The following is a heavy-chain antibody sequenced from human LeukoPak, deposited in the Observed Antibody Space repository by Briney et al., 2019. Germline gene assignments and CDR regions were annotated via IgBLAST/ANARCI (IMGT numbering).Heavy chain of an antibody. Sequence: GESLRISCKGSGXNFTTYWITWVRQMPGKGVEWMGKIDPSDSYTNYSPSFQGHVTMSADKSSSTAYLQWSSLKASDIAMYYCARYGDHNAFDVWGQGTVVTVSS. V-gene: IGHV5-10-1*01. D-gene: IGHD4-17*01. CDR1: GXNFTTYW. CDR3: ARYGDHNAFDV. J-gene: IGHJ3*01. CDR2: IDPSDSYT.